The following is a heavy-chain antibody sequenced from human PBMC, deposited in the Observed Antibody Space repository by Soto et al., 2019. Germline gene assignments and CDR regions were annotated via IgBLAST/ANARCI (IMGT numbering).Heavy chain of an antibody. D-gene: IGHD3-3*01. CDR1: GFTVSSYG. V-gene: IGHV3-30-3*01. CDR2: ISYDGSDK. J-gene: IGHJ4*02. CDR3: ARVLSGYPNFDF. Sequence: QVQLVESGGGVVQPGRSLRLSCAASGFTVSSYGLHWVRQAPGKGLEWLAFISYDGSDKFYADSVKGRFTISRDSSKNTLYLQMNSLRAEDTAVYYCARVLSGYPNFDFWVRGTLVTVSS.